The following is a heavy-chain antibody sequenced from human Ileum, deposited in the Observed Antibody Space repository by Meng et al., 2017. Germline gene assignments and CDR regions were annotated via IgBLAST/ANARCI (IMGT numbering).Heavy chain of an antibody. Sequence: GESLKISCAGSGFTFTDHWMHWVRQGPGKVLVWVSRINPDGSDPTYANSVKGRFTISRDNAKNTVYLQMNSLRAEDTAVYYCTHDRLIHWGHGALVTVSS. CDR1: GFTFTDHW. CDR3: THDRLIH. CDR2: INPDGSDP. D-gene: IGHD1-1*01. V-gene: IGHV3-74*01. J-gene: IGHJ1*01.